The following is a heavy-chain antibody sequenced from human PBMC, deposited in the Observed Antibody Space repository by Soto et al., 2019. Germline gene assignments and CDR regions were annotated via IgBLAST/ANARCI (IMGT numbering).Heavy chain of an antibody. Sequence: SETLSLTCTFSGFSISSGFYYLSWIRQHPGKGLEWIGYIYYSGSTYYNPSLKSRVTISVDTSKNQFSLKLSSVTAADTAVYYCARDKGGYGSPHGMDVWGQGTTVTGSS. D-gene: IGHD5-12*01. V-gene: IGHV4-31*03. J-gene: IGHJ6*02. CDR3: ARDKGGYGSPHGMDV. CDR1: GFSISSGFYY. CDR2: IYYSGST.